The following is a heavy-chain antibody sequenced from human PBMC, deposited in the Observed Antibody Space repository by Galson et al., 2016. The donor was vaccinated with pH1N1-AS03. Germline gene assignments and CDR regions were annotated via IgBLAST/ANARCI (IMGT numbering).Heavy chain of an antibody. CDR1: GFTFNSYW. CDR2: ISYSGDTE. V-gene: IGHV3-48*03. J-gene: IGHJ4*02. D-gene: IGHD1-26*01. CDR3: VRPSSGSFRY. Sequence: SLRLSCAASGFTFNSYWMTRVRQAPGKGLEWISYISYSGDTENYADSVKGRFSISRGNAKNSLYLQMSALRPEDTAVYYCVRPSSGSFRYWGPGTLVTVSS.